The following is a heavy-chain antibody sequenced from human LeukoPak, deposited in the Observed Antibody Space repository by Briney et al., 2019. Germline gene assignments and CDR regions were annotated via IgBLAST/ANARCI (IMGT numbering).Heavy chain of an antibody. CDR3: AKDMIPGIAAAGTLDY. V-gene: IGHV3-9*01. CDR1: GFTFDDYA. J-gene: IGHJ4*02. CDR2: ISWNSGSI. Sequence: GRSLRLSCAASGFTFDDYAMHWVRQAPGKGLEWVSGISWNSGSIGYADSVMGRFTISRDNAKNSLYLQMNSLRAEDTALYYCAKDMIPGIAAAGTLDYWGQGTLVTVSS. D-gene: IGHD6-13*01.